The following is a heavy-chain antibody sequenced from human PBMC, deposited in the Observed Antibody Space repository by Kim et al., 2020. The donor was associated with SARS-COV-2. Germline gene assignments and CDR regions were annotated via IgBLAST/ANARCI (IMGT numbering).Heavy chain of an antibody. CDR3: AKRGGVFDFSSASYIDY. CDR2: ISYEGSKK. V-gene: IGHV3-30*18. J-gene: IGHJ4*01. CDR1: GFNFNYYG. D-gene: IGHD3-3*01. Sequence: GGSLRLSCVVSGFNFNYYGMHWVRQAPGKGLEWVAGISYEGSKKFYADSLMGGFTISRDSSKNTLFLQMDSLTSEDTAVYYCAKRGGVFDFSSASYIDY.